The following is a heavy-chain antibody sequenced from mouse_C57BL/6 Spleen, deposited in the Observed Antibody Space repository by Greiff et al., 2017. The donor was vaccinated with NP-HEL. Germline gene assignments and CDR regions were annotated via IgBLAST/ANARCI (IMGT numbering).Heavy chain of an antibody. D-gene: IGHD4-1*01. CDR1: GYTFTSYT. J-gene: IGHJ2*01. V-gene: IGHV1-4*01. CDR3: ANCPTWALFDY. Sequence: QVQLQQSGAELARPGASVKMSCKASGYTFTSYTMHWVKQRPGQGLEWIGYINPSSGYTKYNQKFKDKATLTADKSSSTAYMQLSSLTSEATAVYDCANCPTWALFDYWGQRTTLTVSS. CDR2: INPSSGYT.